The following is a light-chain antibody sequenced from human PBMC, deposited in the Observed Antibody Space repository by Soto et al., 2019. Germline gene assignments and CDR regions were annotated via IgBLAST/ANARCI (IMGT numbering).Light chain of an antibody. V-gene: IGLV2-11*01. CDR3: CSYAGSYTLYV. CDR1: SSDVGGYNY. J-gene: IGLJ1*01. CDR2: DVS. Sequence: QSVLAHVGAVSAYPGPSVTISCTGISSDVGGYNYVSWYQQHPGKAPKLMIYDVSKWPSGVPDRFSGSKSGNTASLTISGLQAEDEADYYCCSYAGSYTLYVFGTGTKVTVL.